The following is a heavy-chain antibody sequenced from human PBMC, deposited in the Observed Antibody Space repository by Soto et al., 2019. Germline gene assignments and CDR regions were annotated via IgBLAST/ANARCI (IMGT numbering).Heavy chain of an antibody. V-gene: IGHV1-18*01. CDR1: GYTSSTYG. J-gene: IGHJ5*02. CDR2: IGDYNGDT. Sequence: QVQLVQSGTEVKKPGASVRVSCKASGYTSSTYGFSWVRQAPGQGLEWMGWIGDYNGDTNYAQNFQGRVTMTTDTSTTTSYMELRRLTFDDTAVYFCARDWRGAEGFDPWGQGTLVIVSS. CDR3: ARDWRGAEGFDP. D-gene: IGHD3-3*01.